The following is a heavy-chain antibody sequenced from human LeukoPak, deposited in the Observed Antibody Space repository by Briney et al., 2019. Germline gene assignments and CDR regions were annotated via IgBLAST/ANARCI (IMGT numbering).Heavy chain of an antibody. CDR3: AKAGSGWYAPY. Sequence: GGSLRLSCAASGFTFSSYWMNWVRQAPGKGLEWAANIKQDGSEKYYVDSVKGRFTISRDNSKNTVDLQMDSLRAEDTAVYYCAKAGSGWYAPYWGQGTLVTVS. CDR2: IKQDGSEK. CDR1: GFTFSSYW. V-gene: IGHV3-7*01. J-gene: IGHJ4*02. D-gene: IGHD6-19*01.